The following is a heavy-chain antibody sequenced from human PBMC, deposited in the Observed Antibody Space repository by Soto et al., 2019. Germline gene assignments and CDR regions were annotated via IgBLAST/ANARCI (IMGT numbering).Heavy chain of an antibody. CDR1: GGSISSGEYY. CDR2: IYYSGSI. J-gene: IGHJ6*02. Sequence: QVQLQESGPGLVKPSQTLSLTCTVSGGSISSGEYYWGWIRQPPGKGLEWIGYIYYSGSIYYNPSLKSRVTIPVDTSKNQFSLELSSVTAADTAVYYCAREGMGTANDYYYGMDVWGQGTTVTVSS. CDR3: AREGMGTANDYYYGMDV. V-gene: IGHV4-30-4*01. D-gene: IGHD5-18*01.